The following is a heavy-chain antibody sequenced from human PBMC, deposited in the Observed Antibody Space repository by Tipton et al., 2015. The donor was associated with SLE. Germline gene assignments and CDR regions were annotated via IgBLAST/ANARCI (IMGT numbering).Heavy chain of an antibody. CDR3: ARGVYYDILTGYYAGYFQH. J-gene: IGHJ1*01. D-gene: IGHD3-9*01. CDR2: IIPILGTT. Sequence: QSGAEVKKPGSSVKVSCKASGGTFSSYAINWVRQAPGQGLEWMGGIIPILGTTNYAQKFQGRVTITADDSTSTAYMELSSLRSEDTAVYYCARGVYYDILTGYYAGYFQHWGQGTLVTVSS. CDR1: GGTFSSYA. V-gene: IGHV1-69*01.